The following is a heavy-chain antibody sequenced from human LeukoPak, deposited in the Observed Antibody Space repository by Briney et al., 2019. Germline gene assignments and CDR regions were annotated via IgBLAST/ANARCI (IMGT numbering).Heavy chain of an antibody. CDR2: MYTSGST. Sequence: PSETLSLTCTVSGRPISSGSYHWRWVRQPAGKGLEWIARMYTSGSTNYNPSLKSRVTISVDTSKNQFSLKPSSVTAADTAVYYCARVRIAVAGNYYYYYGMDVWGQGTTVTVSS. J-gene: IGHJ6*02. V-gene: IGHV4-61*02. CDR1: GRPISSGSYH. D-gene: IGHD6-19*01. CDR3: ARVRIAVAGNYYYYYGMDV.